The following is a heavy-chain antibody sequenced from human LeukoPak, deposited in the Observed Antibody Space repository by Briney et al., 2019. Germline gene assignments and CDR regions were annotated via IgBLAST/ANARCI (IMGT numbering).Heavy chain of an antibody. CDR2: IYSSGST. CDR3: ARGSNSLDY. Sequence: TSSETLSLTCTVSGGSISSYYWGWIRQPAGKGLEWIGRIYSSGSTNYNPSLKRRVTMSVDTSKNQFSLKLSSVTAADTAVYYCARGSNSLDYWGQGTLVSVSS. D-gene: IGHD2/OR15-2a*01. V-gene: IGHV4-4*07. CDR1: GGSISSYY. J-gene: IGHJ4*02.